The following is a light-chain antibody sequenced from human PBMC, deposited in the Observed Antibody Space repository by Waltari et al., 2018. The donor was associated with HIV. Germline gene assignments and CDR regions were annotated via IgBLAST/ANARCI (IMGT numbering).Light chain of an antibody. Sequence: QSALTQPASVSGSPGQSITISCTGPSSDIGTYNYVSCYQHHPGKAPKLMIYDVSNRHSGVSNRFSGSKSGNTASLTISGLQAEDEADYYCSSYTSSSTPVVFGGGTKLTVL. CDR1: SSDIGTYNY. CDR2: DVS. J-gene: IGLJ2*01. CDR3: SSYTSSSTPVV. V-gene: IGLV2-14*03.